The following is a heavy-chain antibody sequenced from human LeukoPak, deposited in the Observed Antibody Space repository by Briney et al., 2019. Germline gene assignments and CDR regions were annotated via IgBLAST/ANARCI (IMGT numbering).Heavy chain of an antibody. D-gene: IGHD1-26*01. J-gene: IGHJ4*02. CDR1: GFTFSSYS. Sequence: PGGSLRLSCAASGFTFSSYSMNWVRQAPGKGLEWVSSISSSSSYIYYADSVKGRFTISRDNSKDTLYLQMNSLRAEDTAVYYCAKDFAQRVGAFDYWGQGTLVTVSS. V-gene: IGHV3-21*01. CDR2: ISSSSSYI. CDR3: AKDFAQRVGAFDY.